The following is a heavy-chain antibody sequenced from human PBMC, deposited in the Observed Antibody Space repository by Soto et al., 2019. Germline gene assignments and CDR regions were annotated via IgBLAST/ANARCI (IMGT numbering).Heavy chain of an antibody. D-gene: IGHD3-9*01. CDR3: ARLEGLATISYYFDF. CDR2: IYYRGNT. Sequence: QLQESGPGLVKPSETLSLTCSVSCDSINSDKYYWGWIRQPPRKGRQCIGSIYYRGNTYYNPSLQTRDTISLATSKSQFSLRLISVSAADSAVYFCARLEGLATISYYFDFWGQGAQVTVSS. CDR1: CDSINSDKYY. V-gene: IGHV4-39*01. J-gene: IGHJ4*02.